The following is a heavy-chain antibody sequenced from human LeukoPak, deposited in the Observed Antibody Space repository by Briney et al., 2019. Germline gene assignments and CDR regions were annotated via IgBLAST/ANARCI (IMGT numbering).Heavy chain of an antibody. V-gene: IGHV1-2*02. CDR1: GYTFTGYY. D-gene: IGHD5-18*01. Sequence: GASVKVSCKASGYTFTGYYMHWVRQAPGQGLEWMGWINPNSGGTNYAQKFQGRVTMTRDTSISTAYMELRSLRSDDTAVYYCARAPRGRGYSYGYVRNFDYWGQGTLVTVSS. CDR3: ARAPRGRGYSYGYVRNFDY. J-gene: IGHJ4*02. CDR2: INPNSGGT.